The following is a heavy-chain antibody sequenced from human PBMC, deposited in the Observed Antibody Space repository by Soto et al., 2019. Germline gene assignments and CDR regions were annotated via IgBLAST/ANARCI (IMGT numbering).Heavy chain of an antibody. CDR2: IDPPDSYI. CDR3: ARRGYSSSAGYYYAMDV. Sequence: PGESLKISCTGSEYTFTDYWITWVRQVPGKGLEWMGRIDPPDSYIQYSPSFQGHVTISVDKSISTAYLQWSSLKASDTAIYYCARRGYSSSAGYYYAMDVWGQGTTVTVSS. D-gene: IGHD6-6*01. CDR1: EYTFTDYW. V-gene: IGHV5-10-1*01. J-gene: IGHJ6*02.